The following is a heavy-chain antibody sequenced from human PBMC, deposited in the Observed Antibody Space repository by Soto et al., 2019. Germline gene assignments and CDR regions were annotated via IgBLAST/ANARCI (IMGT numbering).Heavy chain of an antibody. V-gene: IGHV4-59*01. CDR1: GGSISSYY. D-gene: IGHD4-17*01. Sequence: SETLSLTCTVSGGSISSYYWSWIRQPPGKGLEWIGYIYYSGSTNYNPSLKSRVTISVDTSKNQFSLKLSSVTAADTAVYYCAREMGGGDYVDYFDYWGQGTLVTVSS. J-gene: IGHJ4*02. CDR3: AREMGGGDYVDYFDY. CDR2: IYYSGST.